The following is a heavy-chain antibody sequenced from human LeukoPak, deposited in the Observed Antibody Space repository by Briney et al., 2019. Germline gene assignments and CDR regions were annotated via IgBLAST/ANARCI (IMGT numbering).Heavy chain of an antibody. V-gene: IGHV3-33*01. CDR2: IWVDGSKK. J-gene: IGHJ6*02. CDR3: ARDRIRGVISFGYFYGMDV. D-gene: IGHD3-10*01. Sequence: GSLLLSCAASGFTFSSFGLHGGRQPPGKGVEWVSVIWVDGSKKYYVYSVKCRFTISSDNSKNTLYLQMNSLRVEDTAVYYCARDRIRGVISFGYFYGMDVWGQGTTVTVSS. CDR1: GFTFSSFG.